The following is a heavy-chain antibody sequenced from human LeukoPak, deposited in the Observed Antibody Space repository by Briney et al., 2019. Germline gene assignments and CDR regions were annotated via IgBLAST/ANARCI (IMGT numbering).Heavy chain of an antibody. V-gene: IGHV4-34*01. CDR2: INHSGNT. D-gene: IGHD6-19*01. J-gene: IGHJ4*02. Sequence: PSETLSLTCAVYGGSFSKFYWSWIRQPPGKGLEWIGEINHSGNTNYNPSLKSRVTISVDTSKKQFSLKLSSVTAADTAVYYCARIPEWVVQAYFDYWSQGTLVTVSS. CDR3: ARIPEWVVQAYFDY. CDR1: GGSFSKFY.